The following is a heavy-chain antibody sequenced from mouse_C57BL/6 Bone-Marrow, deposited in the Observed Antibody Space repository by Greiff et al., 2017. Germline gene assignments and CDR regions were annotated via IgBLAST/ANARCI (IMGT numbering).Heavy chain of an antibody. D-gene: IGHD2-5*01. CDR3: ARQYSNYGFAY. CDR2: ISNGGGST. J-gene: IGHJ3*01. Sequence: DVMLVESGGGLVQPGGSLKLSCAASGFTFSDYYMYWVRQTPEKRLEWVAYISNGGGSTYYPDTVKGRFTISRDNAKNTLYLQMSRLKSEDTAMYYCARQYSNYGFAYWGQGTLVTVSA. CDR1: GFTFSDYY. V-gene: IGHV5-12*01.